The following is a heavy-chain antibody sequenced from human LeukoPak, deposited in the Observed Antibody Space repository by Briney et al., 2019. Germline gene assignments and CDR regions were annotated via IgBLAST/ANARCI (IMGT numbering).Heavy chain of an antibody. V-gene: IGHV4-59*01. CDR3: ARAHDYSNGGFQH. Sequence: PSETLSLTCTVSGGSISSYYWSWIRQPPGKGLEWIGYIYYSGSTNYNPSLKSRVTISVDTSKNQFSLKLSSVTAADTAVYYCARAHDYSNGGFQHWGQGTPVTVSS. D-gene: IGHD4-11*01. J-gene: IGHJ1*01. CDR2: IYYSGST. CDR1: GGSISSYY.